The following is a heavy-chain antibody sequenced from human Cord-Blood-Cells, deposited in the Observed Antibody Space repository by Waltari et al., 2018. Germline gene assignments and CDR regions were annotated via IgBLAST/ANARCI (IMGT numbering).Heavy chain of an antibody. J-gene: IGHJ3*02. CDR2: IYTSGST. V-gene: IGHV4-4*07. CDR1: GGSISSYY. CDR3: ARDLGETTYYDFWSGYWAFDI. D-gene: IGHD3-3*01. Sequence: QVQLQESGPGLVKPSETLSLTCTVSGGSISSYYWSWIRQPAGKGLEWIGRIYTSGSTNYNPSLKSRVTMSVDTSKNQFSLKLSSVTAADTAVYYCARDLGETTYYDFWSGYWAFDIWGQGTMVTVSS.